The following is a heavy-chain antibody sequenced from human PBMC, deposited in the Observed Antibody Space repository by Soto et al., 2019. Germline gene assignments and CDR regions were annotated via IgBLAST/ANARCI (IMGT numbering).Heavy chain of an antibody. V-gene: IGHV3-9*01. J-gene: IGHJ6*02. CDR3: PKGGYDLIYYFGMDV. Sequence: EVQLIESGGGWVQPGTSLRVSCAASGFTFHEYAMHWVRQAPGKGLEWVAGISSDGDTIAYADSVQGRFTVFRDNAKNSLYLQMNSLRAEDRALYYGPKGGYDLIYYFGMDVWGQGTTVTVS. CDR1: GFTFHEYA. CDR2: ISSDGDTI. D-gene: IGHD5-12*01.